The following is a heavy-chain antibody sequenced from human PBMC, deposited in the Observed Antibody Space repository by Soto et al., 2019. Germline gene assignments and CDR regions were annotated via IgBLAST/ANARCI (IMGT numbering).Heavy chain of an antibody. Sequence: ASVKVSCKASGYTFTSYAMHWVRQAPGQRLEWMGWINAGNGNTKYSQKFQGRVTITRDTSASTAYMEPSSLRSEDTAVYYCARGKSGSTRAYYFDYWGQGTLVTVSS. CDR2: INAGNGNT. D-gene: IGHD1-26*01. J-gene: IGHJ4*02. CDR3: ARGKSGSTRAYYFDY. CDR1: GYTFTSYA. V-gene: IGHV1-3*01.